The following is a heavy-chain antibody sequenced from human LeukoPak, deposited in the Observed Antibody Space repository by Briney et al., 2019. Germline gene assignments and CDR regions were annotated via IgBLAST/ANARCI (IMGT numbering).Heavy chain of an antibody. D-gene: IGHD2-15*01. CDR2: IYYSGST. CDR1: GGSFSGYY. V-gene: IGHV4-59*12. Sequence: SETLSLTCAVYGGSFSGYYWSWIRQPPGKGLEWIGYIYYSGSTNYNPSLKSRVTMSVDTSKNLFSLKLTSVTAADTAVYYCARDGGYCSGVTCYNHYYYMDVWGKGTTVTISS. CDR3: ARDGGYCSGVTCYNHYYYMDV. J-gene: IGHJ6*03.